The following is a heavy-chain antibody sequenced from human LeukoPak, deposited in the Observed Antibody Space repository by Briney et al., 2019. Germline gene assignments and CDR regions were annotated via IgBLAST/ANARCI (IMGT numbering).Heavy chain of an antibody. CDR2: IYHSGST. J-gene: IGHJ4*02. D-gene: IGHD6-19*01. V-gene: IGHV4-38-2*02. CDR3: ATYPIAVAGSQGDY. Sequence: SETLSLTCTVSGYSISSGYYWGWIRQPPGKGLEWIGSIYHSGSTYYNPSLKSRVTISVDTSKNQFSLKLSSVTAADTAVYYCATYPIAVAGSQGDYWGQGTLVTVSS. CDR1: GYSISSGYY.